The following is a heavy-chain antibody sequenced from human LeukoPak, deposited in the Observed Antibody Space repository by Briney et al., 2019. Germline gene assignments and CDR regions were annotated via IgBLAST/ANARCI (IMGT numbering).Heavy chain of an antibody. CDR1: GFTFSSYS. J-gene: IGHJ4*02. Sequence: GGSLRLSCAASGFTFSSYSMNWVRQAPGKGLEWVSSISSSSSYIYYADSVKGRFTISRDNAKNSLYLQMNSLRAEDTAVYYCARGKNLGYCSSTSCPTGFDYWGQGTLVTVSS. D-gene: IGHD2-2*01. CDR2: ISSSSSYI. V-gene: IGHV3-21*01. CDR3: ARGKNLGYCSSTSCPTGFDY.